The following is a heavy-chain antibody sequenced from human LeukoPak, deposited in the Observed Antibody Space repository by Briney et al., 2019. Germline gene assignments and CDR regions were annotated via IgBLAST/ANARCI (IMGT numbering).Heavy chain of an antibody. CDR1: GYTFTGHY. CDR3: AMPKKWELLFFDY. J-gene: IGHJ4*02. Sequence: ASVKVSCKASGYTFTGHYMHWVRQAPGQGLEWMGWINPNSGGTNYAQKFQGRVTMTEDTSTDTAYMELSSLRSEDTAVYYCAMPKKWELLFFDYWGQGTLVTVSS. D-gene: IGHD1-26*01. V-gene: IGHV1-2*02. CDR2: INPNSGGT.